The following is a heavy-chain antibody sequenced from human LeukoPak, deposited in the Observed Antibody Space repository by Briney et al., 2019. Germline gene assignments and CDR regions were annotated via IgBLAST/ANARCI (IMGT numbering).Heavy chain of an antibody. CDR3: ARGYCSSTSCYVFDP. CDR2: INHSGST. D-gene: IGHD2-2*01. J-gene: IGHJ5*02. V-gene: IGHV4-34*01. Sequence: SETLSLTCAVYGGSFSAYYWSWIRQPPGKGLEWIGEINHSGSTNYNPSLKSRVTISVDTSKNQFSLKLSSVTAADTAVYYCARGYCSSTSCYVFDPWGQGTLVTVSS. CDR1: GGSFSAYY.